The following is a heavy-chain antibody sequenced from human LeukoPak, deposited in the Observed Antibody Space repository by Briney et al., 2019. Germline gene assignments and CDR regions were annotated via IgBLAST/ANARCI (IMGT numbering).Heavy chain of an antibody. V-gene: IGHV3-30-3*01. Sequence: GRSLRLSCAASGFTFSDYAMHWVRQAPGKGLEWVAVISYDESNKYYADSVKGRFTISRDNSKNTLYLQMNSLRAEDTAVYYCARELYDILTGYNDYWGQGTLVTVSS. CDR1: GFTFSDYA. CDR2: ISYDESNK. J-gene: IGHJ4*02. D-gene: IGHD3-9*01. CDR3: ARELYDILTGYNDY.